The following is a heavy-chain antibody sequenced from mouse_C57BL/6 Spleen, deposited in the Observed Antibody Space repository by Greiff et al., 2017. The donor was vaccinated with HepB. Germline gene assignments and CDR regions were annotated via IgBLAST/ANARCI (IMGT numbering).Heavy chain of an antibody. CDR1: GFTFSDYG. J-gene: IGHJ3*01. Sequence: EVMLVESGGGLVKPGGSLKLSCAASGFTFSDYGMHWVRQAPEKGLEWVAYISSGCSTIYYADTVKGRFTISRDNAKNTLFLQMTSLRSEDTAMYYCARVPYGNYLFAYWGQGTLVTVSA. D-gene: IGHD2-1*01. V-gene: IGHV5-17*01. CDR2: ISSGCSTI. CDR3: ARVPYGNYLFAY.